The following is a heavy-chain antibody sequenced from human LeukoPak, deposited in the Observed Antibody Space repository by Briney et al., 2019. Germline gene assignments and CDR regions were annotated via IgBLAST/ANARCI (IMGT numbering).Heavy chain of an antibody. CDR3: ARGPYGDYRTNYFDY. V-gene: IGHV3-21*01. CDR2: ISSSSSYI. D-gene: IGHD4-17*01. CDR1: GFTFSSYS. J-gene: IGHJ4*02. Sequence: PGGSLRLSCAASGFTFSSYSMNWVRQAPGKGLEWVSSISSSSSYIYYADSVKGRFTISRDNAKNSLYLQMNSLRAEDTAVYYCARGPYGDYRTNYFDYWGQGTLVTVSS.